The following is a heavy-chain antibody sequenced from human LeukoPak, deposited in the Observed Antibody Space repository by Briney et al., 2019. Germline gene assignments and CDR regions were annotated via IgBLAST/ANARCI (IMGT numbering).Heavy chain of an antibody. Sequence: ASVKVSCKASGGTFSSYAISWVRQAPGQGLEWMGGIIPIFGTANYAQKFQGSVTITADESTSTAYMELSSLRSEDTAVYYCAGVVTTGLYYYYGMDVWGQGTTVTVSS. D-gene: IGHD4-11*01. CDR2: IIPIFGTA. J-gene: IGHJ6*02. CDR3: AGVVTTGLYYYYGMDV. V-gene: IGHV1-69*13. CDR1: GGTFSSYA.